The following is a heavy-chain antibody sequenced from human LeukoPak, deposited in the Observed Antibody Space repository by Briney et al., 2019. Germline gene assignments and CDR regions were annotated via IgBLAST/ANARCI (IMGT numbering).Heavy chain of an antibody. CDR3: AKYLDYDILTGPGTNYFDY. V-gene: IGHV3-33*06. CDR1: GFTFSSYG. Sequence: GGSLRLSCAASGFTFSSYGMHWVRQAPGKGLEWVAVIWYGGSNKYYADSVKGRFTISRDNSKNTLYLQMNSLRAEDTAVYYCAKYLDYDILTGPGTNYFDYWGQGTLVTVSS. D-gene: IGHD3-9*01. J-gene: IGHJ4*02. CDR2: IWYGGSNK.